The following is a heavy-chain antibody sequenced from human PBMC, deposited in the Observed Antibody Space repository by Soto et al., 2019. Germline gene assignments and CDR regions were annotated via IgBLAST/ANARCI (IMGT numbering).Heavy chain of an antibody. J-gene: IGHJ3*02. D-gene: IGHD2-21*01. Sequence: SETRSLTCTVSGGSISSYYWSWIRQPPGKGLEWIGYIYYSGSTNYNPSLKSRVTISVDTSKNQFSLKLSSVTAADTAVYYCAKARVVGAFDIWGKGTMVTVSS. CDR1: GGSISSYY. CDR3: AKARVVGAFDI. V-gene: IGHV4-59*08. CDR2: IYYSGST.